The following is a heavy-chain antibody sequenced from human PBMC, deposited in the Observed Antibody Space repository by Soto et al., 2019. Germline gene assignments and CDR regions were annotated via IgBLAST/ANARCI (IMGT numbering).Heavy chain of an antibody. CDR3: GGDSGWLFDY. CDR1: GFTFSSYG. J-gene: IGHJ4*02. CDR2: ISYDGSNK. Sequence: LRLSCAASGFTFSSYGLHWVRQAPGKGLEWVAVISYDGSNKYYADSVKGRFTISRDNSKNSVYLQMNSLRVEDTAVYYCGGDSGWLFDYWGQGILVTVSS. V-gene: IGHV3-30*03. D-gene: IGHD6-19*01.